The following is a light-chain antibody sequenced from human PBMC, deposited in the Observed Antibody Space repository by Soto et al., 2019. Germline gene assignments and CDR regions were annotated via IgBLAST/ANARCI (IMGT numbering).Light chain of an antibody. Sequence: QSALTQPASVSGSPGQSIAISCTGTTSDVGGYNYVSWYQQHPGKVPKLLIHEVSNRPSGVSNRFSGSKSGNTASLTISGLQAEDEAAYYCLSKTSTISYVFGIGTKVTVL. CDR2: EVS. CDR3: LSKTSTISYV. CDR1: TSDVGGYNY. V-gene: IGLV2-14*01. J-gene: IGLJ1*01.